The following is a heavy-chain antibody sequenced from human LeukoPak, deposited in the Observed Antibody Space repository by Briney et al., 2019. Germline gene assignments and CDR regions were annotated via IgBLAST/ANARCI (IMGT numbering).Heavy chain of an antibody. V-gene: IGHV3-21*01. CDR2: ITSGSTYM. J-gene: IGHJ6*02. D-gene: IGHD5-12*01. CDR3: ARGEVATTYYYGMDV. CDR1: GLSVSSNY. Sequence: GGSLRLSCAASGLSVSSNYMSWVRQAPGKGLEWVSSITSGSTYMYYADSVKGRFTISRDNAKNSLYLQMNSLRADDTAVYYCARGEVATTYYYGMDVWGQGTTVTVSS.